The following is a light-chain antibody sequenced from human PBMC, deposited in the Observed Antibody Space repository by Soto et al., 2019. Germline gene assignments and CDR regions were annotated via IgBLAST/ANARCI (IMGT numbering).Light chain of an antibody. V-gene: IGLV2-14*01. J-gene: IGLJ1*01. CDR2: EVS. Sequence: ALTQPASVSGSPGQSITISCTGTSSDVGGYNYVSWYQQHPGKAPKLIIYEVSNRPTGVSNRFSGSKSGHTASLTISGLQSEDEADYFCTSYTSSSTLDVFGTGTKVTVL. CDR1: SSDVGGYNY. CDR3: TSYTSSSTLDV.